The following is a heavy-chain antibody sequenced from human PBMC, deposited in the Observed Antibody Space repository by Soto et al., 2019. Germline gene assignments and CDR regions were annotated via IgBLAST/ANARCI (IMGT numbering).Heavy chain of an antibody. J-gene: IGHJ4*02. Sequence: SETLSLTCTVSGDSISSYYWSWIRQPPGKGLEWIGYIYYSGSTNYNPSLKSRVTISVDTSKNQFSLKLSSVTAADTAVYYCARGAARPTFDYWGQGTLVTVSS. CDR3: ARGAARPTFDY. CDR2: IYYSGST. D-gene: IGHD6-6*01. V-gene: IGHV4-59*01. CDR1: GDSISSYY.